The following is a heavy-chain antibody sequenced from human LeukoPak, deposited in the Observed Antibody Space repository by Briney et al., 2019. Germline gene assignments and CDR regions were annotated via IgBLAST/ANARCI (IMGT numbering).Heavy chain of an antibody. CDR1: GYSLNSGYQ. J-gene: IGHJ5*02. Sequence: SETLSLTCAASGYSLNSGYQWAWTRQSPGRGLEWIGSIYNNGGAHYNPSLRSRVVISVDTSNNQFSLRLSSVTVADTAVYYCARDPRWLTPDCTSTSCYENYFDPWGRGTLVTVSS. CDR2: IYNNGGA. V-gene: IGHV4-38-2*02. CDR3: ARDPRWLTPDCTSTSCYENYFDP. D-gene: IGHD2-2*01.